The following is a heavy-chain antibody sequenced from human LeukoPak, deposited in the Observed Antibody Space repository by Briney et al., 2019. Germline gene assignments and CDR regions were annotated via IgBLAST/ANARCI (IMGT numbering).Heavy chain of an antibody. V-gene: IGHV4-39*07. CDR1: SGSIYSSSYY. J-gene: IGHJ4*02. CDR2: INHSGST. D-gene: IGHD1-7*01. CDR3: ARGPGRSYNWNYVMAGEY. Sequence: KPSETLSLTCTVSSGSIYSSSYYWGWIRQPPGKGLEWIGEINHSGSTNYNPSLKSRVTISVDTSKNQFSLKLSSVTAADTAVYYCARGPGRSYNWNYVMAGEYWGQGTLVTVSS.